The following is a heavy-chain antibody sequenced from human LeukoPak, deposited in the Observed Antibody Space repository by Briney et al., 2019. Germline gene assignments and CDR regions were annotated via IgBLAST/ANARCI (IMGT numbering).Heavy chain of an antibody. CDR1: GFTFSTYG. J-gene: IGHJ4*02. Sequence: GGSLRLSCAASGFTFSTYGMHWVRQAPGKGLEWVAVISYDGSHKYYADSVKGRFTISRDNSKNTLYLQMNSLRAEDTAVYYCAQETRRSLIDYWGQGTLVTVSS. V-gene: IGHV3-30*18. CDR3: AQETRRSLIDY. D-gene: IGHD6-13*01. CDR2: ISYDGSHK.